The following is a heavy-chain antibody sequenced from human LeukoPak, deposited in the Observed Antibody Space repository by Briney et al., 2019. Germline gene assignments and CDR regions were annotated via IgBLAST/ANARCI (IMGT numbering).Heavy chain of an antibody. CDR2: IYYSGSP. D-gene: IGHD5-18*01. CDR1: GGSISSYY. CDR3: ARGYSYGDNWFDP. V-gene: IGHV4-59*01. J-gene: IGHJ5*02. Sequence: KPSEILSLTCTVSGGSISSYYWSWIRQPPGKGLEWIGYIYYSGSPNYNPSLKSRVTISLDTSKNQFSLKLSSVTAADKAVYYCARGYSYGDNWFDPWGQGTLVTVSS.